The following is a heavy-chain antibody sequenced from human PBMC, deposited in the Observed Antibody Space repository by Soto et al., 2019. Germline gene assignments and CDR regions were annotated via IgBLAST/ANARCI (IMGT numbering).Heavy chain of an antibody. J-gene: IGHJ4*02. D-gene: IGHD3-3*01. CDR1: GFTFSSYA. Sequence: GGSLRLSCAASGFTFSSYAMSWVRQAPGKGLEWVSAISGSGGSTYYADSVKGRFTVSRDNYRDFVYLEISSLTGDDAAVYYCAKDFERSAFDHWGQGTPVTVSS. CDR2: ISGSGGST. V-gene: IGHV3-23*01. CDR3: AKDFERSAFDH.